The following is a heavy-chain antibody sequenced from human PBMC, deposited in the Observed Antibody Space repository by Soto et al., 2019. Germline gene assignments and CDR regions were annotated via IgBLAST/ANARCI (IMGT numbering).Heavy chain of an antibody. D-gene: IGHD3-10*01. CDR1: GYIFTNDD. V-gene: IGHV1-18*01. CDR3: AKLGPYGSESYSFRYNWLDP. Sequence: ASVKVSCKASGYIFTNDDISWVRQAPGQGLEWKGWISPYNVDADYAQKFQGRVTMTTDTSTSVVYMELRSLRSDDTALYFFAKLGPYGSESYSFRYNWLDPWGQGTLVTVSS. CDR2: ISPYNVDA. J-gene: IGHJ5*02.